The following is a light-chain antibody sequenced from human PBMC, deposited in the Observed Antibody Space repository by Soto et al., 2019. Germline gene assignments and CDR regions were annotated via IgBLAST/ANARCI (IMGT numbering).Light chain of an antibody. Sequence: IKMTQSASTLSASVGDRVTITCRASQTISSWLAWYQQKPGKAPKLLIYKASTLKSGVPSRFSGSGSGTEFTLTISSLQPDDFAPYYCQQSNSYSEAFAQGTKVDIK. V-gene: IGKV1-5*03. J-gene: IGKJ1*01. CDR1: QTISSW. CDR2: KAS. CDR3: QQSNSYSEA.